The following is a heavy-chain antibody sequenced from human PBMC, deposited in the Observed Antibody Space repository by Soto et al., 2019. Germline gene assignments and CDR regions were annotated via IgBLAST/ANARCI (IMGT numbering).Heavy chain of an antibody. CDR2: INPSGGST. CDR1: GYTFTSYY. J-gene: IGHJ5*02. D-gene: IGHD4-17*01. V-gene: IGHV1-46*01. Sequence: GASVKVSCKASGYTFTSYYMHWVRQAPGQGLEWMGIINPSGGSTSYAQKFQGRVTMTRDTSTSTVYMELSSLRSEDTAVYYCARGPYGSLATYNWFDPWGQGTLVTVSS. CDR3: ARGPYGSLATYNWFDP.